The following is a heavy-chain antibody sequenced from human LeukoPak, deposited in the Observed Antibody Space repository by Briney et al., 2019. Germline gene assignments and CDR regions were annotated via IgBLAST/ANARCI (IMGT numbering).Heavy chain of an antibody. D-gene: IGHD2-15*01. J-gene: IGHJ5*02. CDR1: GYTFTRYY. Sequence: ASVKVSCKASGYTFTRYYMHWVRQAPGQGLEWMGWINPNSGGTNYAQKFQGWVTMTRDTSISTAYMELSRLRSDDTAVYYCARGYCSGGSCYGWFDPWGQGTLVTVSS. V-gene: IGHV1-2*04. CDR3: ARGYCSGGSCYGWFDP. CDR2: INPNSGGT.